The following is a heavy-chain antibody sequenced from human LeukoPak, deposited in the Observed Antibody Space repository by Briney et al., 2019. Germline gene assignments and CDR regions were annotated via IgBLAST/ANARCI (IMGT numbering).Heavy chain of an antibody. J-gene: IGHJ4*02. Sequence: GGSLRLSCVASRLTFSIAWVTWVRQAPGKGLEWVANIDKHGNGKYYVDSVKGRFTISRDNAKNSLYLQMNSLTAEDTAVFYCARDVATFYFDYWGQGTLVTVSS. CDR3: ARDVATFYFDY. CDR1: RLTFSIAW. V-gene: IGHV3-7*01. D-gene: IGHD1-1*01. CDR2: IDKHGNGK.